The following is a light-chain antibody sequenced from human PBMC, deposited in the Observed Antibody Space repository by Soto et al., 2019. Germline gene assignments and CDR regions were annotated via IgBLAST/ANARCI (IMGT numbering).Light chain of an antibody. CDR3: SSYAGGNNYV. CDR1: SSDVGGYKY. CDR2: AVS. V-gene: IGLV2-8*01. Sequence: QSALTQPPSASGSPGQSVTISCTGTSSDVGGYKYVSWYQQYPGKAPKLMIYAVSKRPSGVPDRFSGSKSGNTASLTVSGLQAEDEADYYCSSYAGGNNYVFGTGTKVHRP. J-gene: IGLJ1*01.